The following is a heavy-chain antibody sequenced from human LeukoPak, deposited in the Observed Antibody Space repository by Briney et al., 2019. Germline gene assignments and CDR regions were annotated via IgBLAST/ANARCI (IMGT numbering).Heavy chain of an antibody. Sequence: PGGSLRLSCAASGFTFSSYSMNWVRQAPGKGLEWVSSISSSSSYIYYADSVKGRFTISRDNAKNTLYLQMNSLRAEDTAVYYCAKDPGYDYVWGSYRHFDYWGQGTLVTVSS. J-gene: IGHJ4*02. D-gene: IGHD3-16*02. CDR3: AKDPGYDYVWGSYRHFDY. CDR1: GFTFSSYS. CDR2: ISSSSSYI. V-gene: IGHV3-21*04.